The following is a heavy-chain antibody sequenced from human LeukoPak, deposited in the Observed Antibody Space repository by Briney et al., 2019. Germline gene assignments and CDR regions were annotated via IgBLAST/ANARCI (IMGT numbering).Heavy chain of an antibody. J-gene: IGHJ5*02. CDR2: INPSGGST. CDR1: GYTFTSYY. V-gene: IGHV1-46*01. Sequence: ASVKVSCKASGYTFTSYYMHWVRQAPGQGLEWMGIINPSGGSTSYAQKFQGRVTMTRDMSTSTVYMELSRLRSDDTAVYYCASRGRYFDWLTTWGQGTLVTVSS. D-gene: IGHD3-9*01. CDR3: ASRGRYFDWLTT.